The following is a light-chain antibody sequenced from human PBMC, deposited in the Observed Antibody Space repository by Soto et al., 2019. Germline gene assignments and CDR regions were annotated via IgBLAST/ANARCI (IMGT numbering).Light chain of an antibody. CDR2: EVN. J-gene: IGLJ1*01. CDR3: FPFTTTSTHV. Sequence: QSVLTQPASLSGSPGQSITISCTGTSSDIGAYYYVSWFQQHPGKAPKLMISEVNNRPSGVSNRFSGYKSGNTAYLTISGLQVEDEAEYFCFPFTTTSTHVFGTGTKVTV. V-gene: IGLV2-14*01. CDR1: SSDIGAYYY.